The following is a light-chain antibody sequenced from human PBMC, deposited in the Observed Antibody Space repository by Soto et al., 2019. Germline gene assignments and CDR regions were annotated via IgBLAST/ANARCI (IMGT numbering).Light chain of an antibody. V-gene: IGLV6-57*04. J-gene: IGLJ2*01. CDR2: EDN. Sequence: NFMLTQPHSVSESPGKTVSISCTPSSGSSASNYVQWYQQRPGSAPTTVIYEDNQRPSGVPDRFSGSIDSSSNSASLTISGLKTEDEADYYCQSYDSSNHVVFGGGTKLTVL. CDR3: QSYDSSNHVV. CDR1: SGSSASNY.